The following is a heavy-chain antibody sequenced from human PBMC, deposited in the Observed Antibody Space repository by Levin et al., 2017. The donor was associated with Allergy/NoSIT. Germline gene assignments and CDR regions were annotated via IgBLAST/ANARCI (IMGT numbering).Heavy chain of an antibody. V-gene: IGHV3-53*01. CDR1: GFTVSSNY. CDR2: IYSGGST. Sequence: TGGSLRLSCAASGFTVSSNYMSWVRQAPGKGLEWVSVIYSGGSTYSADSVKGRFTISRDNSKNTLYLQMNSLRAEDTAVYYCARQVHADAFDIWGQGTMVTVSS. J-gene: IGHJ3*02. CDR3: ARQVHADAFDI.